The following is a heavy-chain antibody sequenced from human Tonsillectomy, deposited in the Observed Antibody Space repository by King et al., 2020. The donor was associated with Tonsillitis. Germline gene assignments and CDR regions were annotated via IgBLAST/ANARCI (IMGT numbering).Heavy chain of an antibody. J-gene: IGHJ5*02. CDR1: GFTFSSYT. V-gene: IGHV3-48*01. D-gene: IGHD6-13*01. CDR2: ISSTSSTI. Sequence: QLVQSGGGLVQPGGSLRLSCAASGFTFSSYTMNWVSQAPGKGLEWVSYISSTSSTIFYADSVKGRFTISRDNAKNSLYLQMNSLRAEDTAVYYCARGLGSRWDNNWFDIWGQGTLVTVSS. CDR3: ARGLGSRWDNNWFDI.